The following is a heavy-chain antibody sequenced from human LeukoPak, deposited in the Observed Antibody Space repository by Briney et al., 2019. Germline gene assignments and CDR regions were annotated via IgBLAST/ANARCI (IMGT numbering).Heavy chain of an antibody. Sequence: GRSLRLSRAASGFTLSSYAMSWVRQGPGKGMESLSAVSVSGNTYHADSVKGRFTITRDSSKNTLYLQMNSLRAGDAAVYYCAKAPVTTCSGAYCYPFDYWSQGTLVTVSS. CDR1: GFTLSSYA. V-gene: IGHV3-23*01. J-gene: IGHJ4*02. CDR2: VSVSGNT. CDR3: AKAPVTTCSGAYCYPFDY. D-gene: IGHD2-15*01.